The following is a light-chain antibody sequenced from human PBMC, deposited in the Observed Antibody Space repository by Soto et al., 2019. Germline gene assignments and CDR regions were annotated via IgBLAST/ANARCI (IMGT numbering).Light chain of an antibody. CDR3: QQYYSAPLT. CDR2: WAS. CDR1: RSVLYSSNNKNY. Sequence: DIVMTQSPDSLAVSLGERATINCKSSRSVLYSSNNKNYLAWYQQKPGQPPKLLIYWASTRESGVPDRFSGSGSGTDFTLTISSLQAEDVAVYYCQQYYSAPLTFGGGNKVEIK. V-gene: IGKV4-1*01. J-gene: IGKJ4*01.